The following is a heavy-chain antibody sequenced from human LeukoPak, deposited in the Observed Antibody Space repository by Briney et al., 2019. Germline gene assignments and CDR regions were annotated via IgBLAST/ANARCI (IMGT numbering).Heavy chain of an antibody. Sequence: GGSLRLSCAASGFTFSSYEMNWVRQAPGKGLEWVSYISSSGSTKYYADSVKGRFTISRDNAKNSVYLQMNSLRVEDTAVYYCARAPKFRLVGVPKGPFDPWGQGTLVTVSS. D-gene: IGHD1-26*01. CDR3: ARAPKFRLVGVPKGPFDP. CDR1: GFTFSSYE. J-gene: IGHJ5*02. CDR2: ISSSGSTK. V-gene: IGHV3-48*03.